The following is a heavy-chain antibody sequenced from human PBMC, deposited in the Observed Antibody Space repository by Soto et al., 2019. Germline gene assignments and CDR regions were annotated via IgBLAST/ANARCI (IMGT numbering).Heavy chain of an antibody. CDR3: ARVGLTYYYDSSGSNPSYYFVY. CDR1: GFTVSSNY. V-gene: IGHV3-53*01. J-gene: IGHJ4*02. D-gene: IGHD3-22*01. Sequence: GGSLRLSCAASGFTVSSNYMSWVRQAPGKGLEWVSVIYSGGSTYYADSVKGRFTISRDNSKNTLYLQMNSLRAEDTAVYCCARVGLTYYYDSSGSNPSYYFVYWGQGTLVTVSS. CDR2: IYSGGST.